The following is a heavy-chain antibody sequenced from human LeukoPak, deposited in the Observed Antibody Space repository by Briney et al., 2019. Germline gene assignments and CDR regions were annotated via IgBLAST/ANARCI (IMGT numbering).Heavy chain of an antibody. CDR2: IYTSGST. CDR1: GCSLSSCSYY. J-gene: IGHJ4*02. Sequence: SQTLSLTCTVSGCSLSSCSYYWSWIRQPAGKGLEWIGRIYTSGSTNYNPSLKRRVTISVDTSKNQFSLKLSSVTAADTAVYYCASGDTAMGVYWGEGTLVTVSS. D-gene: IGHD5-18*01. CDR3: ASGDTAMGVY. V-gene: IGHV4-61*02.